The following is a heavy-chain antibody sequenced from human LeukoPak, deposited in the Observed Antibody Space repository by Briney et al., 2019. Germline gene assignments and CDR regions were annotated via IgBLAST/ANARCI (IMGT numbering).Heavy chain of an antibody. D-gene: IGHD3-10*01. J-gene: IGHJ5*02. Sequence: SETLSLTCTVSGGSISSSSYYWGWIRQPPGKGLEWIGSIYYSGSTYYNPSLKSRVTISVDRSKNQFSLKLSSVTAADTAVYYCARSTNYYGSGKHDWFDPWGQGTLVTVSS. CDR3: ARSTNYYGSGKHDWFDP. CDR1: GGSISSSSYY. V-gene: IGHV4-39*07. CDR2: IYYSGST.